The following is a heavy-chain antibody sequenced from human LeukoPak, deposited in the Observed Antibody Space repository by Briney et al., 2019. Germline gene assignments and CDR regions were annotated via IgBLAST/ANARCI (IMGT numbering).Heavy chain of an antibody. D-gene: IGHD6-13*01. CDR2: IYHSGST. V-gene: IGHV4-4*02. CDR3: ARDSLGIAATGLNWFDP. CDR1: GGSISSSNW. J-gene: IGHJ5*02. Sequence: SGTLSLTCAVSGGSISSSNWWSWVRQPPGKGLEWIGEIYHSGSTNYNPSLKSRVTISVDKSKNQFSLKLSSVTAADTAVYYCARDSLGIAATGLNWFDPWGQGTLVTVSS.